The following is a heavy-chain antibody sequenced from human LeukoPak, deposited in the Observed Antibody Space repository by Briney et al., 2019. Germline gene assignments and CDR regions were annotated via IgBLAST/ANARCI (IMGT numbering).Heavy chain of an antibody. J-gene: IGHJ4*02. CDR1: GFTFSSYG. Sequence: PGGSLRLSCAASGFTFSSYGMHWVRQAPGKGLEWVAVISYDGSNKYYADSVKGRFTISRDNAKNSLYLQMNSLRAEDTAVYYCARDTNYDSSGYYPCDYWGQGTLVTVSS. CDR3: ARDTNYDSSGYYPCDY. D-gene: IGHD3-22*01. V-gene: IGHV3-30*03. CDR2: ISYDGSNK.